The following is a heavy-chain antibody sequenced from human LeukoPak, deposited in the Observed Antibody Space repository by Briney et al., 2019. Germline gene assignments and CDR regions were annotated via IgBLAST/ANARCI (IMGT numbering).Heavy chain of an antibody. Sequence: SETLSLTCTVSGGSISSYCWSWIRQPPGKGLEWIGYIHYSGSTNYKPSLKSRVTISVDTSKNQFSLKLSSVTAADTAVYYCARLVGATTPLDIWGQGTMVTVSS. CDR3: ARLVGATTPLDI. CDR2: IHYSGST. J-gene: IGHJ3*02. D-gene: IGHD1-26*01. CDR1: GGSISSYC. V-gene: IGHV4-59*08.